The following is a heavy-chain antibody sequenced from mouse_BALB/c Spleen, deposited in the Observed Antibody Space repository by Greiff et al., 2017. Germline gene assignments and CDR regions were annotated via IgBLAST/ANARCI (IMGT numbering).Heavy chain of an antibody. CDR2: IDPENGDT. J-gene: IGHJ1*01. CDR3: NAGGSSHYWYFDV. D-gene: IGHD1-1*01. Sequence: EVQLQQSGAELVRSGASVKLSCTASGFNIKDYYMHWVKQRPEQGLEWIGWIDPENGDTEYAPKFQGKATMTADTSSNTAYLQLSSLTSEDTAVYYCNAGGSSHYWYFDVWGAGTTVTVSS. V-gene: IGHV14-4*02. CDR1: GFNIKDYY.